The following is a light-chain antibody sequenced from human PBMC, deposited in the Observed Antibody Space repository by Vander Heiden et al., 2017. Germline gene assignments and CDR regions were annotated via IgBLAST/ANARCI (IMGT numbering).Light chain of an antibody. J-gene: IGKJ1*01. Sequence: DIQMTQSSSTLSASVGDRVTITCRASQSISSWLAWYQQKPGKAPKLLIYDASSLESGVPSRFSGSGSGTEFTLTISSLQPDDFATYYCQQYNRYALWTFGQGTKVEIK. CDR3: QQYNRYALWT. CDR1: QSISSW. CDR2: DAS. V-gene: IGKV1-5*01.